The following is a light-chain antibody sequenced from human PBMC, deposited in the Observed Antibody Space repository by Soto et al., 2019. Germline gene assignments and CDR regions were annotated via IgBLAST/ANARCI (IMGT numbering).Light chain of an antibody. V-gene: IGKV3-20*01. CDR1: QSVSSSY. J-gene: IGKJ1*01. CDR3: QQYGSSPWT. CDR2: GAS. Sequence: EIVLTQSPGTLSLSPGERATLSCRASQSVSSSYLAWYQQKPGQAPRLLIYGASSRATGIPDGFSGSGFGTDFTLTISRLEPEDFAVYYCQQYGSSPWTFGQGTKVEIK.